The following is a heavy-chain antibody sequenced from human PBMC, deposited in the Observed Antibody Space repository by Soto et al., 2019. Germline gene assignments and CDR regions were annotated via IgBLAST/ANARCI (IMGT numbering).Heavy chain of an antibody. CDR1: GFTFSDYY. V-gene: IGHV3-11*05. J-gene: IGHJ4*02. D-gene: IGHD3-10*01. Sequence: GGSLRLSCAASGFTFSDYYVSWIRQAPGKGLEWVSYISSSSSYTNYADSVKGRFTISRDNAKNSLYLQMNSLRAEDTAVYYCARDLYRWFGPFDYWGQGTLVTVSS. CDR3: ARDLYRWFGPFDY. CDR2: ISSSSSYT.